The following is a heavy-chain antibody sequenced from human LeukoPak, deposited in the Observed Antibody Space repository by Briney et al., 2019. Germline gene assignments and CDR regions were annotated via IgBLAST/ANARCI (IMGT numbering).Heavy chain of an antibody. Sequence: SGGSLRLSCAASGFTFSNYWMTWVRQAPGKGLEWVANINRDGSERYYVDSVKGRFTISRDDAKNSLYLQMNSLRAEDTAVYYCARGLTSVTPGGWGQGTLVTVSS. CDR3: ARGLTSVTPGG. J-gene: IGHJ4*02. V-gene: IGHV3-7*01. CDR1: GFTFSNYW. D-gene: IGHD4-17*01. CDR2: INRDGSER.